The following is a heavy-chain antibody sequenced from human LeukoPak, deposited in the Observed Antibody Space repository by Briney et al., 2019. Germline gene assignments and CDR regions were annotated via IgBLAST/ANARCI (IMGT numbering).Heavy chain of an antibody. J-gene: IGHJ4*02. V-gene: IGHV3-23*01. CDR3: AKGLTPFHAYYFDY. CDR2: ISGSGGST. CDR1: GCTFSSYA. D-gene: IGHD2/OR15-2a*01. Sequence: PGGSLRLSCAASGCTFSSYAMSWVRQAPGKGLELVSAISGSGGSTYYADSVKGRFTISRDNSKNTLYLQMNSLRAEDTAVYYCAKGLTPFHAYYFDYWGQGTLVTVSS.